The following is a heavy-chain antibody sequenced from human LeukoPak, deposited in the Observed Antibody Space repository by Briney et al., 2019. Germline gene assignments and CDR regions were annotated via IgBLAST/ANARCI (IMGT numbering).Heavy chain of an antibody. J-gene: IGHJ4*02. D-gene: IGHD4-17*01. V-gene: IGHV3-23*01. Sequence: PGGSLRLSCAASGFTFSNYAMSWVRQAPGKGLEWVSAVSGSGDSTYYAGSVKGRFTISRDNSKNTVYLQMNSLRAEDTAVHYCAKFWDFGDYAIDYWGQGTLVTVSS. CDR2: VSGSGDST. CDR3: AKFWDFGDYAIDY. CDR1: GFTFSNYA.